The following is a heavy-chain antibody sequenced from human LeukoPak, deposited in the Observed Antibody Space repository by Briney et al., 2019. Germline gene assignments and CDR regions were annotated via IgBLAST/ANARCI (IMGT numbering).Heavy chain of an antibody. Sequence: GGSLRLSCAASGFTFSSYAMSWVRQAPGKGLEWVSAISGSGGSTYYADSVKGQFTISRDNSKNTLYLRMNSLRAEDTAVYYCAKELGFTMVRGVTRWGQGTLVTVSS. CDR3: AKELGFTMVRGVTR. V-gene: IGHV3-23*01. J-gene: IGHJ4*02. CDR2: ISGSGGST. D-gene: IGHD3-10*01. CDR1: GFTFSSYA.